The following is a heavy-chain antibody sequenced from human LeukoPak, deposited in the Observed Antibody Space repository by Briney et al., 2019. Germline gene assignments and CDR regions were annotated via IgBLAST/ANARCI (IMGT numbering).Heavy chain of an antibody. CDR2: ISSSSSYI. J-gene: IGHJ6*03. V-gene: IGHV3-21*01. D-gene: IGHD1-1*01. CDR1: GFTFSNYG. CDR3: ARVVTVAWSERRPGYYYMDV. Sequence: GGSLRLSCAASGFTFSNYGMDWVRQVPGKGLEWISSISSSSSYIYYADSVKGRFTISRDSAKNSLFLQMNGLRAEDTAVYYCARVVTVAWSERRPGYYYMDVWGKGTTVTVSS.